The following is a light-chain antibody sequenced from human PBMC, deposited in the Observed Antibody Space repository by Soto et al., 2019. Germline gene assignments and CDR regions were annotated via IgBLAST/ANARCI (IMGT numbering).Light chain of an antibody. CDR2: GAS. CDR1: QDSTGR. Sequence: DIQMTQSPSSLSASIGDRVTITCRASQDSTGRLNWYQQTRGRVPKLLIYGASNLESGVPSRFSGSGYGTDFTITISGLPPEEFASYYCQQCDSPPLSFGGGTKVEI. CDR3: QQCDSPPLS. J-gene: IGKJ4*01. V-gene: IGKV1-39*01.